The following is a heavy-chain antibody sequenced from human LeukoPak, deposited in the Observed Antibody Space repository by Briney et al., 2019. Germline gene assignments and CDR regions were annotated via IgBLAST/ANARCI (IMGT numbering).Heavy chain of an antibody. CDR3: AKDLGGPWNGMDV. Sequence: PGGSLRLSCAASGFTFSSYGMHWVRQAPGKGLEWVAVISYDGSNKYYADSVKGQFTISRDNSKNTLYLQMNSLRAEDTAVYYCAKDLGGPWNGMDVWGQGTTVTVSS. CDR1: GFTFSSYG. D-gene: IGHD1-26*01. J-gene: IGHJ6*02. V-gene: IGHV3-30*18. CDR2: ISYDGSNK.